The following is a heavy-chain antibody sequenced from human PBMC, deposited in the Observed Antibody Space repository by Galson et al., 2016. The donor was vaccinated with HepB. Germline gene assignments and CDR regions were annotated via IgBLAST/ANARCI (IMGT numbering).Heavy chain of an antibody. V-gene: IGHV3-23*01. CDR2: ISRSGDST. J-gene: IGHJ4*02. CDR1: GFTFSSYA. Sequence: SLRLSCAASGFTFSSYAMTWVRQAPGEGLEWVSTISRSGDSTYYADSVKGRFTFSRDNSKNTLYLQMHSLRAEDTAVYFCAKDNDILTGYYDFIAVTPDYWGQGTLVTVSS. CDR3: AKDNDILTGYYDFIAVTPDY. D-gene: IGHD3-9*01.